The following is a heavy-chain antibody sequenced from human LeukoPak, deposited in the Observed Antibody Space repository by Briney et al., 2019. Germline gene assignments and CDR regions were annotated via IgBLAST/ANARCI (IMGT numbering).Heavy chain of an antibody. D-gene: IGHD6-19*01. CDR2: VAYDGTNK. V-gene: IGHV3-30-3*01. CDR3: ARDFSKGQWLWIGSDY. Sequence: GGSLRLSCAAAGFTFSSYAMHWVRQAPGKGLEWVAVVAYDGTNKHYADSVKGRFTISRDNSKNTLYMKMSSLRDEDTAVYYCARDFSKGQWLWIGSDYWGQGTLVTVSS. J-gene: IGHJ4*02. CDR1: GFTFSSYA.